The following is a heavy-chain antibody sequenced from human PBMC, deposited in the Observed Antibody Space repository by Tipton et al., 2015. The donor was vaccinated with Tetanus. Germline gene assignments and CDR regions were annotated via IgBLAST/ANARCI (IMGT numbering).Heavy chain of an antibody. CDR1: GFTFSSYS. Sequence: SLRLSCAASGFTFSSYSMNWFRQAPGKGLEWVSYVSAASTYKYSAESLSGRFTISRDNAKNSLYLKMNSLRVNDKAVYYCARESLLRSTWYGGSLDSWGPGTLVTVSS. D-gene: IGHD2-2*01. CDR3: ARESLLRSTWYGGSLDS. CDR2: VSAASTYK. V-gene: IGHV3-21*04. J-gene: IGHJ4*02.